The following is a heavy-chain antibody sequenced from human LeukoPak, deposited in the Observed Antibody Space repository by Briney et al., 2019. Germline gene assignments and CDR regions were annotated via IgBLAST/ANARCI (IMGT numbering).Heavy chain of an antibody. CDR3: ARDHPIPAAGSLPAFDI. CDR1: GFTVSSNY. V-gene: IGHV3-66*01. CDR2: IYSGGST. J-gene: IGHJ3*02. Sequence: GGSLRLSCAASGFTVSSNYMSWVRQAPGKGLEWVSVIYSGGSTYYAASVKGRFTISRDNSKNTLYLQMNSLRAEDSAVYYCARDHPIPAAGSLPAFDIWGQGTMVSVSS. D-gene: IGHD6-13*01.